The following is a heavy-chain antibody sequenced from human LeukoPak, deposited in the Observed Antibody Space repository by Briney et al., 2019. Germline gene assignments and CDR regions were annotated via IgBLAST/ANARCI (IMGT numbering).Heavy chain of an antibody. J-gene: IGHJ5*02. CDR2: IYYSGST. Sequence: SETLSLTCTVSGGSISSYYWSWIRQPPGKGLEWIGYIYYSGSTNYNPSLKSRVTISVDTSKNQFSLKLSSATAADTAVYYCAREATLTPMGSNNWFDPWGQVTLVTVSS. CDR3: AREATLTPMGSNNWFDP. CDR1: GGSISSYY. D-gene: IGHD4-17*01. V-gene: IGHV4-59*01.